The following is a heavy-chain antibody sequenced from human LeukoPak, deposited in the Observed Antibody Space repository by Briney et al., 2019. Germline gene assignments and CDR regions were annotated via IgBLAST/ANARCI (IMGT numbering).Heavy chain of an antibody. CDR2: IYTSGST. CDR1: GASISSYY. CDR3: ARDGVENSSWYPLDS. V-gene: IGHV4-4*07. D-gene: IGHD6-13*01. J-gene: IGHJ4*02. Sequence: PSETLSLTCNVSGASISSYYWSWVRQPAGEGLEWIGRIYTSGSTNYKPSLKSRVTMSVDTSKNQFSLKLTSVTAADTAVYYCARDGVENSSWYPLDSWGPGTLVTVSS.